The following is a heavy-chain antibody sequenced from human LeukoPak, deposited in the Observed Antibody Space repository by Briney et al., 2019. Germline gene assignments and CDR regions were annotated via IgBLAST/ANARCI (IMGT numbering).Heavy chain of an antibody. CDR1: GYTFTGYY. D-gene: IGHD6-13*01. CDR3: ARDPPGIAAAGTEWFDP. CDR2: INPNSGGT. V-gene: IGHV1-2*02. J-gene: IGHJ5*02. Sequence: ASVKVSCKASGYTFTGYYMHWVRQAPGQGLEWMGWINPNSGGTNYAQKLQGRVTMTRDTSISTAYMELSRLRSDDTAVYYCARDPPGIAAAGTEWFDPWGQGTLVTVFS.